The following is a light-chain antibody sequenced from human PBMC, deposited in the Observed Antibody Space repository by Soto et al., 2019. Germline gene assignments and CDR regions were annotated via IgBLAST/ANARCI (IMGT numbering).Light chain of an antibody. J-gene: IGKJ4*01. Sequence: EIVLTQSPATLSLSPGERAALSCRASQSVSSYLAWYQQKPGQAPRLLIYDASKSAPGIPGRFSGSGSGTDFTLTISSLEAEDFAVYFCQQRSNWPSTFGGGTKVEI. CDR2: DAS. V-gene: IGKV3-11*01. CDR3: QQRSNWPST. CDR1: QSVSSY.